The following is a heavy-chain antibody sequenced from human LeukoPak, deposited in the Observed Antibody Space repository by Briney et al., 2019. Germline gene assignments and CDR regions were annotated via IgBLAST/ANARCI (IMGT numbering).Heavy chain of an antibody. J-gene: IGHJ4*02. CDR2: MNPNSGNT. D-gene: IGHD2-2*01. CDR3: ARVGRRYCSSTSCYVHY. CDR1: GYTFTSYD. Sequence: ASVKVSCKASGYTFTSYDINWVRQATGQGLEWMGWMNPNSGNTGYAQKFQGRVTMTRNTSISTAYMELSSLRSEDTAVCYCARVGRRYCSSTSCYVHYWGQGTLVTVSS. V-gene: IGHV1-8*01.